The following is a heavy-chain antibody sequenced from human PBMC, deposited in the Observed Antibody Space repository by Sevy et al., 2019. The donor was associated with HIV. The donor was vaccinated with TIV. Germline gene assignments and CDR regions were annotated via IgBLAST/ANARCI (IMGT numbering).Heavy chain of an antibody. J-gene: IGHJ4*02. CDR1: GYTFTSYG. Sequence: ASVKVSCKASGYTFTSYGISWVRQAPGQGLEWMGGISAYNGNTNYAQKLQGRVTMTTDTSTSTAYMELRSLRSDDTAVYYCARESMIRGNFDYWGQGTLVTVSS. D-gene: IGHD3-10*01. CDR3: ARESMIRGNFDY. CDR2: ISAYNGNT. V-gene: IGHV1-18*01.